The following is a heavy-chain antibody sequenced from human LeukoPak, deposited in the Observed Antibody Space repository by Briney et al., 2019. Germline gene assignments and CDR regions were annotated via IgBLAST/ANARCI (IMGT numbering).Heavy chain of an antibody. CDR3: ASQVAVAGNINSIDP. CDR1: GYTFTGYY. Sequence: GASVKVSCKASGYTFTGYYMHWVRQAPGQGLERMGWINPNSGGTNYAQKFQGRVTMTRDTSISTAYMELSRLRSDDTAVYYCASQVAVAGNINSIDPWGQGTLVTVSS. J-gene: IGHJ5*02. V-gene: IGHV1-2*02. D-gene: IGHD6-19*01. CDR2: INPNSGGT.